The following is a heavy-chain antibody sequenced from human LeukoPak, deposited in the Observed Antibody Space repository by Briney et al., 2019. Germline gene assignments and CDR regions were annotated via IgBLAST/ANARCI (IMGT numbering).Heavy chain of an antibody. CDR3: AREQYDYVWGSYRYFDY. Sequence: PGGSLRLSCAASGFTFSSYSMNWVRQAPGKGLEWVSYISSRSSTIYYADSVKGRFTISRDNAKNSLYLQMNSLRDEDTAVYYCAREQYDYVWGSYRYFDYWGQGTLVTVSS. CDR1: GFTFSSYS. J-gene: IGHJ4*02. V-gene: IGHV3-48*02. CDR2: ISSRSSTI. D-gene: IGHD3-16*02.